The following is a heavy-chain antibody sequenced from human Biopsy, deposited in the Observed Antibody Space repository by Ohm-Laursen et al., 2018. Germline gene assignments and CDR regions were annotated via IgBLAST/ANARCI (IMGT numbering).Heavy chain of an antibody. CDR1: GDSISSYY. CDR3: ARDRGYYSDRTVPGYFDL. J-gene: IGHJ2*01. D-gene: IGHD3-22*01. V-gene: IGHV4-59*01. Sequence: SETLSLTCTVSGDSISSYYWSWIRQPPGKGLQWIGYVYYTGSTDYNPSLQSRVTISVDTSKNHFSLRLRSVTPADTAIYYCARDRGYYSDRTVPGYFDLWGRATLATVSS. CDR2: VYYTGST.